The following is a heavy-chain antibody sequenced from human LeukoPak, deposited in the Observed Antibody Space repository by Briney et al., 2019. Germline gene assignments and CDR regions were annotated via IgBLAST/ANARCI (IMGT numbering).Heavy chain of an antibody. CDR3: ARQLVVVPAYYYYGMDV. D-gene: IGHD2-2*01. CDR1: GFTVSSNY. J-gene: IGHJ6*02. Sequence: GGSLRLSCAASGFTVSSNYMNWVRQAPGKGLEWVSIIYSGGSTYYADSVKGRFTISRDNSKNTLYLQMNSLRAEDTAVYYCARQLVVVPAYYYYGMDVWGQGTTVTVSS. V-gene: IGHV3-53*01. CDR2: IYSGGST.